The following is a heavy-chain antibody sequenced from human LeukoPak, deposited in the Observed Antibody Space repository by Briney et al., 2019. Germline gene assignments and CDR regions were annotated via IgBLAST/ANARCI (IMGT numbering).Heavy chain of an antibody. CDR1: GFTFSSYA. CDR3: ANIDYGLYYFDY. V-gene: IGHV3-23*01. Sequence: TGGSLRLSCAASGFTFSSYAMSWVRQAPGKGLEWVSAISGSGGSTYYADSVKGRFTISRDNSKNTLYLQMNSLRAEDTAVYYCANIDYGLYYFDYWGQGTLVTVSS. D-gene: IGHD4-17*01. CDR2: ISGSGGST. J-gene: IGHJ4*02.